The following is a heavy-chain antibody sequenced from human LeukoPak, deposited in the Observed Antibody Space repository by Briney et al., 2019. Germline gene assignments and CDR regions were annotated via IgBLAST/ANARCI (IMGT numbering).Heavy chain of an antibody. D-gene: IGHD3-3*01. CDR2: ISGGAGST. V-gene: IGHV3-23*01. CDR3: AKDKYNFWSGSNYYYMDV. J-gene: IGHJ6*03. CDR1: GFTFSDYY. Sequence: QAGGSLRLSCAASGFTFSDYYMSWVRQAPGKGLECVSVISGGAGSTYYADSVKGRFTISRDNSKNTLYLQMNSLRAEDTAVYYCAKDKYNFWSGSNYYYMDVWGKGTTVTVSS.